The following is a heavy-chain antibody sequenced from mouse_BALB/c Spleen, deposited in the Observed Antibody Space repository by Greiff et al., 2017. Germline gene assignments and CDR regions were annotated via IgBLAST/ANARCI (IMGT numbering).Heavy chain of an antibody. V-gene: IGHV5-6-3*01. J-gene: IGHJ4*01. D-gene: IGHD1-1*01. Sequence: EVNLVESGGGLVQPGGSLKLSCAASGFTFSSYGMSWVRQTPDKRLELVATINSNGGSTYYPDSVKGRFTISRDNAKNTLYLQMSSLKSEDTAMYYCARVAVGYYAMDYWGQGTSVTVSS. CDR2: INSNGGST. CDR1: GFTFSSYG. CDR3: ARVAVGYYAMDY.